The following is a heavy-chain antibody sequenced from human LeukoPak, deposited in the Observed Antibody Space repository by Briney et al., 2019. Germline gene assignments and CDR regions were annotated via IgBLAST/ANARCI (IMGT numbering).Heavy chain of an antibody. V-gene: IGHV3-48*03. CDR3: ARSGSSWYYFDY. CDR1: GFTFSNYA. CDR2: ISSGGTTI. J-gene: IGHJ4*02. D-gene: IGHD6-13*01. Sequence: GGSLRLSCAASGFTFSNYALNWARQAPGKGLEWVSYISSGGTTIYYADSVKGRFTFSRDNAKNSLYLQMNSLRAEDTAVYYCARSGSSWYYFDYWGQGTLVTVSS.